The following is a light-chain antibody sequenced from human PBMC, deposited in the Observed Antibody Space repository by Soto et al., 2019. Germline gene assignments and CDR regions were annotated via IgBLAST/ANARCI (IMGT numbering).Light chain of an antibody. J-gene: IGLJ1*01. CDR2: EVS. V-gene: IGLV2-14*01. Sequence: QAVLTQPASVSGSPGQSFTISCTGTSSDVGGYNFVSWYQQHPGKAPKLMISEVSNRPSGVSIRFSGSKSGNTASLTISGLQADDEADYYCSSYTSSTSYVFGTGTKLTVL. CDR3: SSYTSSTSYV. CDR1: SSDVGGYNF.